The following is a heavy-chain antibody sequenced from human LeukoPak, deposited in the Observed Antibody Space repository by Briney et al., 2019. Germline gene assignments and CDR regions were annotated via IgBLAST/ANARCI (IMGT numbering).Heavy chain of an antibody. J-gene: IGHJ5*02. Sequence: GGSLRLSCAASGFTVSSNYMSWVRQAPGKGLEWVSVIYSGGSTYYADSVKGRFTISRDNSKNTLYLQMNSLRAEDTAVYYCARGTYYYDSSDYYFTWGQGTLVTVSS. CDR3: ARGTYYYDSSDYYFT. CDR2: IYSGGST. CDR1: GFTVSSNY. V-gene: IGHV3-53*01. D-gene: IGHD3-22*01.